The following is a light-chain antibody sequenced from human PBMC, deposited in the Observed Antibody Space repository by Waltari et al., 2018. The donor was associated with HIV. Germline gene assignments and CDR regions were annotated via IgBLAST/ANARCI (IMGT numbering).Light chain of an antibody. V-gene: IGLV1-44*01. CDR1: NSDIGVNT. J-gene: IGLJ3*02. Sequence: QSVLTQPPSVSGLPGQKVTISSSGSNSDIGVNTVNWYQQFPGRAPKLVAYRSHQRPSGVPDRFSGSKSGTSASLAINGVQAEDEATYFCSAWDDTLHVVFGGGTKLTVL. CDR3: SAWDDTLHVV. CDR2: RSH.